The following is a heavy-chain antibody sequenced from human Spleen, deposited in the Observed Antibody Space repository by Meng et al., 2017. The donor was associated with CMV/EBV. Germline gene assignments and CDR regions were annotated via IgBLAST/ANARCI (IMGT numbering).Heavy chain of an antibody. V-gene: IGHV3-30*03. J-gene: IGHJ6*02. CDR2: ISYDGKIP. CDR3: VRDGGRTSRYCNSGRYVDFLYNGMDV. Sequence: WVRQAPGKGLEWVAVISYDGKIPNSGDSVKGRSTVSRDNSKNMVYLQLSSLRTEDTAIYYCVRDGGRTSRYCNSGRYVDFLYNGMDVWGQGTMVTVSS. D-gene: IGHD2/OR15-2a*01.